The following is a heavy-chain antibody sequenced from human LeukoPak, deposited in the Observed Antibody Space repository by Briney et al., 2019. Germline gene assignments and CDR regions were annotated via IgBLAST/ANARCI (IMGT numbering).Heavy chain of an antibody. D-gene: IGHD6-19*01. CDR1: GLTFYSYG. CDR3: ARDSGWYSGPYYFDY. Sequence: GGSLRLSCAASGLTFYSYGMGWVRQAPGKGLEWVSGISGSGDTTYYADSVKGRFTISRDNSKNTLYLQMNSLRAEDTAVYYCARDSGWYSGPYYFDYWGQGTLVTVSS. J-gene: IGHJ4*02. V-gene: IGHV3-23*01. CDR2: ISGSGDTT.